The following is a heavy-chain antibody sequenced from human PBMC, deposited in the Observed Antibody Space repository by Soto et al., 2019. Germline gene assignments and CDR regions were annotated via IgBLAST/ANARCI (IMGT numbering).Heavy chain of an antibody. CDR3: ARDQDLGGYDLRPMYGLDV. Sequence: LRLSCATSGFTFDDYAMHWVRQIPGKGLEWVSGINWNSETVGYADSVKGRFTISRDSAKNSLYLQMTTLRPEDTALYFCARDQDLGGYDLRPMYGLDVWGQGTTVTVSS. J-gene: IGHJ6*02. V-gene: IGHV3-9*01. D-gene: IGHD5-12*01. CDR2: INWNSETV. CDR1: GFTFDDYA.